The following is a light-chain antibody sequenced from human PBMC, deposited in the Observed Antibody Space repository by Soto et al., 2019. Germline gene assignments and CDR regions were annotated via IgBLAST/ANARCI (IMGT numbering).Light chain of an antibody. CDR2: DTF. Sequence: EIVLTQSPATLSLSPGSGATLSCRASQIGTSSLAWYQQRPGQAPRLLIYDTFTRATGIPARFSAKGAGTDFTLTIISAEPVDSAVYFCQLRSDWPTTYTFGQGTKLE. CDR1: QIGTSS. V-gene: IGKV3-11*01. CDR3: QLRSDWPTTYT. J-gene: IGKJ2*01.